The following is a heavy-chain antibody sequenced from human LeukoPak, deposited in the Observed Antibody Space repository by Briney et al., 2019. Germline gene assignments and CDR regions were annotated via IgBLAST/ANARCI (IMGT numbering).Heavy chain of an antibody. CDR2: IKHSGST. CDR1: GGSFSGYY. D-gene: IGHD2-2*01. Sequence: KPSETLSLTCAVYGGSFSGYYWSWIRQPPGKGLEWIGGIKHSGSTNYNPSLKSRVTISVDTSKNQFSLKLSSVTAADTAVYYCARGRGVVVPAALDPYYFDYWGQGTLVTVSS. CDR3: ARGRGVVVPAALDPYYFDY. J-gene: IGHJ4*02. V-gene: IGHV4-34*01.